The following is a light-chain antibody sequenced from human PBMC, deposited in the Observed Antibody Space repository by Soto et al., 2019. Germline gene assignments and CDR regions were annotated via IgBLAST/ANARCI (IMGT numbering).Light chain of an antibody. CDR3: QQYNAYPWT. Sequence: RMTKSPSTLSATVGDRVTITCRASQSIGSWLAWHQQEPGKAPKLRIYKASSLESGVPSRFSGSGSGTEFTLSISSLQPDDSATYYCQQYNAYPWTFGQGTKADIK. J-gene: IGKJ1*01. CDR1: QSIGSW. V-gene: IGKV1-5*03. CDR2: KAS.